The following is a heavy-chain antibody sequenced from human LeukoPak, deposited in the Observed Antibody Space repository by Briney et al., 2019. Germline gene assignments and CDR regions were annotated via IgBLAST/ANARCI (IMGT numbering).Heavy chain of an antibody. CDR1: GYTFTGYY. D-gene: IGHD6-13*01. CDR2: INPNSGGT. V-gene: IGHV1-2*02. J-gene: IGHJ4*02. CDR3: ARQGSSWQTFDY. Sequence: AASVKVSCKASGYTFTGYYMHWVRQAPGQGLEWMGWINPNSGGTNYAQKLQGRVTMTRDTSISTAYMELSRLRSDDTAVYYCARQGSSWQTFDYWGQGTLVTVSS.